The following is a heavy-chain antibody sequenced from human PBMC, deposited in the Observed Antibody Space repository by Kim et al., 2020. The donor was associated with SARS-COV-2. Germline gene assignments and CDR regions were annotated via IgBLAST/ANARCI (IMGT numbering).Heavy chain of an antibody. V-gene: IGHV1-46*01. CDR3: ARDRAEKHIVVVTLPWFDP. D-gene: IGHD2-21*02. Sequence: ASVKVSCKASGYTFTSYYMHWVRQAPGQGLEWMGIINPSGGSTSYAQKFQGRVTMTRDTSTSTVYMELSSLRSKDTAVYYCARDRAEKHIVVVTLPWFDPWGQGTLVTVSS. CDR1: GYTFTSYY. CDR2: INPSGGST. J-gene: IGHJ5*02.